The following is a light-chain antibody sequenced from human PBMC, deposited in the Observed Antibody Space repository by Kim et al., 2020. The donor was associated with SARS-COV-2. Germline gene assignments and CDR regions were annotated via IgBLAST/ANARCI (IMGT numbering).Light chain of an antibody. CDR1: QSVSSNS. CDR3: QQYGSSPYT. V-gene: IGKV3-20*01. CDR2: GAS. J-gene: IGKJ2*01. Sequence: PRERATLSCRASQSVSSNSFAWYQQKPGQAPRLLVYGASTRPAGIPDRFTGSGSGTDFTLTINRLEPEDFAVYYCQQYGSSPYTFGQGTKLEI.